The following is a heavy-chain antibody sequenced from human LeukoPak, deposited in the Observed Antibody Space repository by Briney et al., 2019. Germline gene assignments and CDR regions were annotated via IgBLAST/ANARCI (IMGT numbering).Heavy chain of an antibody. CDR2: INPSGGST. Sequence: ASVKVSCKASGYTFTSYYMHWVRQAPGQGLGWMGIINPSGGSTSYAQKFQGRVTMTRDTSTSTVYMELSSLRSEDTAVYYCARVAGEYSSGWYDFDYWGQGTLVTVSS. D-gene: IGHD6-19*01. CDR1: GYTFTSYY. V-gene: IGHV1-46*01. CDR3: ARVAGEYSSGWYDFDY. J-gene: IGHJ4*02.